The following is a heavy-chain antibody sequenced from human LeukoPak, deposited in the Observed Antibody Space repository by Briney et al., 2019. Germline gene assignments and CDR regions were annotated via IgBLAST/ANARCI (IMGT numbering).Heavy chain of an antibody. CDR2: INHSGST. V-gene: IGHV4-59*01. CDR1: GGSISSYY. J-gene: IGHJ5*02. Sequence: SETLSLTCTVSGGSISSYYWSWIRQPPGKGLEWIGYINHSGSTNYNPSLKSRVTISVDTSKNQFSLKLSSVTAADTAVYYCARGRYQLLYSWFDPWGQGTLVTVSS. D-gene: IGHD2-2*02. CDR3: ARGRYQLLYSWFDP.